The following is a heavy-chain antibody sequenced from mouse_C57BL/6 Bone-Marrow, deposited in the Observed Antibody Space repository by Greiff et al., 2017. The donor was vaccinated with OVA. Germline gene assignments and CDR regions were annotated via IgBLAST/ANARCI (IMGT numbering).Heavy chain of an antibody. CDR1: GFTFSSYG. D-gene: IGHD1-1*01. CDR3: ARDYYGSDY. J-gene: IGHJ2*01. CDR2: ISSGGSYT. Sequence: EVKLMESGGDLVKPGGSLKLSCAASGFTFSSYGMSWVRQTPDKRLEWVATISSGGSYTYYPESVKGRFTISSDNAKTTLYLQMSSLKAEDTAMYYCARDYYGSDYWGQGTTLTVSS. V-gene: IGHV5-6*01.